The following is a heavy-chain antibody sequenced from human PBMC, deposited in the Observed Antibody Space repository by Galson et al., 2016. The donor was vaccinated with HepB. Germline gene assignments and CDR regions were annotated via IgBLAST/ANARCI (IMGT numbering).Heavy chain of an antibody. CDR1: GGSISSSSYY. CDR2: IYYSGST. D-gene: IGHD2-2*01. V-gene: IGHV4-39*01. J-gene: IGHJ4*02. CDR3: ARQEKWLPAAMFGSHS. Sequence: SETLSLTCTVSGGSISSSSYYWGWIRQPPGKGLEWIGSIYYSGSTYYNPSLKSRVTISVDTSKNQFSLRLSSVTAADTAVYYCARQEKWLPAAMFGSHSWGQGTLVTVSS.